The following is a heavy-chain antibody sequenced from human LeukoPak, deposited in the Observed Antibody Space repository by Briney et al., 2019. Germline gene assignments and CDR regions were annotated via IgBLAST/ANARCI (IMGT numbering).Heavy chain of an antibody. V-gene: IGHV1-46*01. CDR2: IKVYGDTT. Sequence: ASVKVSCKASGNTFTSFHIHWVRQAPGQGLEYMGIIKVYGDTTIYAQRFQGRITMTRDTSTSTVYMELSSLNSEDTAVYYCARESPSTFYFDYWGQGTLVTVSS. J-gene: IGHJ4*02. D-gene: IGHD1-1*01. CDR1: GNTFTSFH. CDR3: ARESPSTFYFDY.